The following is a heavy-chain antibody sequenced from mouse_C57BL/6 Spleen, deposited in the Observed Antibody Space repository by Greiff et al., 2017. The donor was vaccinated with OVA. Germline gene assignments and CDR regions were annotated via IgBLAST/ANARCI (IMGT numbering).Heavy chain of an antibody. CDR2: IDPSDSYT. J-gene: IGHJ4*01. CDR1: GYTFTSYW. Sequence: QVQLQQPGAELVRPGTSVKLSCKASGYTFTSYWMHWVKQRPGKGLEWIGVIDPSDSYTNYNQKFKGKATLTVDTSSSTAYMQLSSLTSEDSAVYYCARRLRGAMDYWGQGTSVTVSS. D-gene: IGHD1-1*01. V-gene: IGHV1-59*01. CDR3: ARRLRGAMDY.